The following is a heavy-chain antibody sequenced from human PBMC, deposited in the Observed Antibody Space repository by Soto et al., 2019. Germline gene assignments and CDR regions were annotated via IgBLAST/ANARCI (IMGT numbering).Heavy chain of an antibody. D-gene: IGHD3-10*01. Sequence: PGGSLRLSCAASGFTFSSYAMSWVRQAPGKGLEWVSAISGSGGSTYYADSVKGRFTISRDNSKNTLYLQMNSLRAEDTAVYYCAKGKVLLWFGDYNFQHWGQGTLVTVSS. J-gene: IGHJ1*01. CDR1: GFTFSSYA. CDR2: ISGSGGST. V-gene: IGHV3-23*01. CDR3: AKGKVLLWFGDYNFQH.